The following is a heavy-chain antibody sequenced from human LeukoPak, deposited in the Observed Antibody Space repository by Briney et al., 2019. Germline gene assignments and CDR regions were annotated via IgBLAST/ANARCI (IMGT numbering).Heavy chain of an antibody. CDR2: VSVNGDIT. Sequence: GGSLRLSCAASGFTFSSYAMSWVRQAPGKGLEWVSVVSVNGDITHYADSVKGRFTVSRDNSKNTLYLQIYSLRADDTAVYYCAKRSSLVVEPTAWRGYNSWGQGTLVTVSS. CDR3: AKRSSLVVEPTAWRGYNS. D-gene: IGHD3-22*01. CDR1: GFTFSSYA. V-gene: IGHV3-23*01. J-gene: IGHJ4*02.